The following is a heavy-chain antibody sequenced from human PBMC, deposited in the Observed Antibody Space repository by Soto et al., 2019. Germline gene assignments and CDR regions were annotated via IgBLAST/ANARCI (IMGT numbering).Heavy chain of an antibody. D-gene: IGHD7-27*01. CDR2: IYDGGRT. V-gene: IGHV4-30-4*01. CDR1: GGSISTVDYW. J-gene: IGHJ4*02. Sequence: QVQLQESGPGLVKPSQTLSLTCTVSGGSISTVDYWWSWIRQSPDMGLEWIGHIYDGGRTYNNPSLAGRLTMSVDTSKSQLSLTLRSVSAADTAVYYCARGPSGDKVDSWGQGTLVTVSS. CDR3: ARGPSGDKVDS.